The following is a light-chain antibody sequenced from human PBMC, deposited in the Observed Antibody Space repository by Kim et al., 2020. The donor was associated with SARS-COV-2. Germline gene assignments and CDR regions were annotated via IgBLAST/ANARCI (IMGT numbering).Light chain of an antibody. CDR3: CSYAGTFTSL. J-gene: IGLJ2*01. V-gene: IGLV2-11*03. CDR2: DVS. CDR1: SSDVGSYNY. Sequence: GQSVTISCTGTSSDVGSYNYVSWYQQHPGKALKVMIYDVSKRPSGVPDRFSGSKSGNTASLTISGLQADDEADYYCCSYAGTFTSLFGGGTQLTVL.